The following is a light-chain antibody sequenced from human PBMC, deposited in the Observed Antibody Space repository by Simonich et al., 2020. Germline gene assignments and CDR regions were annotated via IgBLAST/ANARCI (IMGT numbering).Light chain of an antibody. V-gene: IGLV2-14*01. J-gene: IGLJ1*01. CDR3: CSYAGSSYV. CDR1: SSDVCGYNY. CDR2: DVS. Sequence: QSALTPPASVSGSPGPSITLSCTGTSSDVCGYNYVSWYQQHPGKAPQLMIYDVSKRPSGVSNRFAGSKSGNTASLTISGLQAEDEADYYCCSYAGSSYVFGTGTKVTVL.